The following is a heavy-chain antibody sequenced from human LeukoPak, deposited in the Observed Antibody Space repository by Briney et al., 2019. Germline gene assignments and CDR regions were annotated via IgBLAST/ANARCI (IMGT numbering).Heavy chain of an antibody. Sequence: HPGGSLRLSCAASGFTFSDYAMHWVRQAPGKGLEWVAVISYDGSNKYYADSVKGRFTISRDNSKNTLYLQMNSLRAEDTAVYYCAGGVAGFDYWGQGTLVTVSS. D-gene: IGHD3-3*01. CDR3: AGGVAGFDY. V-gene: IGHV3-30*04. CDR1: GFTFSDYA. J-gene: IGHJ4*02. CDR2: ISYDGSNK.